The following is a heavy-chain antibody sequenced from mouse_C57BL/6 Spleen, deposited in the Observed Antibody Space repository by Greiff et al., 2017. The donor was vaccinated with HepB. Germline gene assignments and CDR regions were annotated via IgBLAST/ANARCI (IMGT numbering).Heavy chain of an antibody. CDR2: IYPGDGDT. V-gene: IGHV1-82*01. CDR3: AREGYGSGFAY. Sequence: VQLQQSGPELVKPGASVKISCKASGYAFSSSWMNWVKQRPGKGLEWIGRIYPGDGDTNYNGKFKGKATLTADKSSSTAYMQLSSLTSEDSAVYFWAREGYGSGFAYWGQGTLVTVSA. D-gene: IGHD1-1*01. J-gene: IGHJ3*01. CDR1: GYAFSSSW.